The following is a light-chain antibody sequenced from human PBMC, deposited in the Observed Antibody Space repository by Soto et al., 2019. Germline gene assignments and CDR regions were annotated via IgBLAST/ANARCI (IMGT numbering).Light chain of an antibody. J-gene: IGKJ1*01. CDR1: QSISSRY. V-gene: IGKV3-20*01. CDR3: QQYYTIPTWT. Sequence: EIVLTQSPGTLSLSPGDRATLSCRASQSISSRYLAWYQHKPGRAPRLLIYGASSRATGIPDRFSGSGSGTDFTLTISSLQAEDVAVYYCQQYYTIPTWTFGQGTKVEIK. CDR2: GAS.